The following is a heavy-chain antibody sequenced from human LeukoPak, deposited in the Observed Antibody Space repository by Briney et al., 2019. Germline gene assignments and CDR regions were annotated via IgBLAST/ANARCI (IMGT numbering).Heavy chain of an antibody. CDR2: IWDDGSST. J-gene: IGHJ4*02. CDR1: GFSFSSYG. V-gene: IGHV3-33*06. Sequence: PGRSLRLSCSACGFSFSSYGMHWVRQAPGKGLEWMAVIWDDGSSTYYSNSVKGRFTVSRDNSKNMLYLQMNTLRVEDTAVYYCAKPTEGFGSFLIMYWGQRTLVTVSS. D-gene: IGHD1-26*01. CDR3: AKPTEGFGSFLIMY.